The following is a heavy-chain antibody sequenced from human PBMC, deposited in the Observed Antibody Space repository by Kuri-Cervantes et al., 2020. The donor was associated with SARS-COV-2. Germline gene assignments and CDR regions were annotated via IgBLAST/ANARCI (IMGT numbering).Heavy chain of an antibody. CDR1: GGSFSGYY. Sequence: SETLSLTCAVYGGSFSGYYWSCIRQPPGKGLEWNGEINHSGSTNYNPSLKSRVNISVDTSKNQFSLNLSSVTAADTAVYYCARPGGFLDVWGKGTTVTVSS. D-gene: IGHD4-23*01. CDR3: ARPGGFLDV. V-gene: IGHV4-34*01. CDR2: INHSGST. J-gene: IGHJ6*04.